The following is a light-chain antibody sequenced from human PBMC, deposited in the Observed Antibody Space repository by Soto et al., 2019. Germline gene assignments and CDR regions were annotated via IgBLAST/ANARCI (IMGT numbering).Light chain of an antibody. CDR2: EVT. Sequence: QSALTQTASVSGSPGQSITISCTGTSSDVGGYNFVSWYQQHPGKAPKLIIHEVTNRPSGVSNRFSGSKSGNTASLTISGLQAEDEADYYCSSHTSSSTLVFGGGTKLTVL. CDR1: SSDVGGYNF. CDR3: SSHTSSSTLV. J-gene: IGLJ2*01. V-gene: IGLV2-14*03.